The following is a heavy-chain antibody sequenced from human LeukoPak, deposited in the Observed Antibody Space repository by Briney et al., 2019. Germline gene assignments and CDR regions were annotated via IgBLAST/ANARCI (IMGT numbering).Heavy chain of an antibody. CDR2: IRYDGSNK. J-gene: IGHJ4*02. Sequence: GGSLRFSCAACGFTFSSYGRHWVRQAPGKGLEWVAFIRYDGSNKYYADSVKGRFTISRDNSKNTLYLHMKSLRAEATAVYYCAKDVGDVVVIAINYWGQGTLVTVSS. V-gene: IGHV3-30*02. CDR3: AKDVGDVVVIAINY. D-gene: IGHD2-21*01. CDR1: GFTFSSYG.